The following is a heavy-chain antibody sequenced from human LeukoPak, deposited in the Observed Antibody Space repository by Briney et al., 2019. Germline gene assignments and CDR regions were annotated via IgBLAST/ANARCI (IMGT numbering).Heavy chain of an antibody. Sequence: SETLSLTCTVSGGSINSYYWSWIRQPPGKGLEWIGYVSDTGSTNYNPSLKSRVTISVDTSKNQFYLKLTSVTAADTAAYCARTTTTFDDWGHGTLVTVSS. V-gene: IGHV4-59*01. CDR2: VSDTGST. CDR3: ARTTTTFDD. J-gene: IGHJ4*01. D-gene: IGHD4-11*01. CDR1: GGSINSYY.